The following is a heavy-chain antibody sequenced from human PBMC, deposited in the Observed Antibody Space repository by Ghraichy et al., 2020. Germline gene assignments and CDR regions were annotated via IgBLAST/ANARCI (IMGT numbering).Heavy chain of an antibody. CDR3: ARHVIAVIPLYNWFDP. CDR1: GGSISSSSYY. CDR2: IYYSGST. J-gene: IGHJ5*02. V-gene: IGHV4-39*01. Sequence: SETLSLTCTVSGGSISSSSYYWGWIRQPPGKGLEWIGSIYYSGSTYYNPSLKSRVTISVDTSKNQFSLKLSSVTAADTAVYYCARHVIAVIPLYNWFDPWGQGTLVTVSS. D-gene: IGHD6-19*01.